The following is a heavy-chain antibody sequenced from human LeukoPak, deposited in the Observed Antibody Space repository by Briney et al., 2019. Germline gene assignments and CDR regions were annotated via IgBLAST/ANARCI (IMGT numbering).Heavy chain of an antibody. J-gene: IGHJ4*02. D-gene: IGHD1-26*01. V-gene: IGHV3-33*01. Sequence: GGSLRLSCAASGFTFSSYGMHWVRRAPGKGLEWVAVIWYDGSNKYYADSVKGRFTISRDNSKNTLYLQMNSLRAEDTAMYYCARDSGSYYTRFDYWGQGTLVTVSS. CDR1: GFTFSSYG. CDR2: IWYDGSNK. CDR3: ARDSGSYYTRFDY.